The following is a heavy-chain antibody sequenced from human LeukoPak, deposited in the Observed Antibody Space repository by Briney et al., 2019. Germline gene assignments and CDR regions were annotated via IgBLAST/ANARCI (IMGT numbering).Heavy chain of an antibody. D-gene: IGHD1-26*01. J-gene: IGHJ4*02. CDR2: IYYSGST. Sequence: PSETLSLTCTVSGGSISSYYWSWIRQPPGKGLEWIGYIYYSGSTNYNPSLKSRVTISVDTSKNQFSLKLSSVTAADTAVYYCAREGLVGATIDYWGQGTLVTVSS. CDR3: AREGLVGATIDY. CDR1: GGSISSYY. V-gene: IGHV4-59*01.